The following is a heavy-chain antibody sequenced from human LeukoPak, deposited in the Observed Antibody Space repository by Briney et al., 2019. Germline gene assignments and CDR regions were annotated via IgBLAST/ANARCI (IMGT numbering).Heavy chain of an antibody. CDR3: ARFSEEWLLVGDKGWFAS. Sequence: SETLSLTCTVSGGSISSGDYYWSWIRQPPGKGLEWIGYIYYSGSTYYNPSLKSRATISVDTSKNQFSLKLSSVTAADTAVYYCARFSEEWLLVGDKGWFASWGQGTLVTVSS. V-gene: IGHV4-30-4*01. J-gene: IGHJ5*01. D-gene: IGHD3-3*01. CDR1: GGSISSGDYY. CDR2: IYYSGST.